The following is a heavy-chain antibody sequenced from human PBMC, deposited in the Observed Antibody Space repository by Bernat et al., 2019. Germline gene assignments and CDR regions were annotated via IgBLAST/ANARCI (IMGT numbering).Heavy chain of an antibody. D-gene: IGHD3-10*01. CDR3: ARTYYYGSGSYLHPDY. Sequence: QLQLQESGPGLVKPSETLSLTCTVSGGSTSSSSYYWGWIRQPPGKGLEWIGSIYYSGSTYYNPSPKSRVTISVDTSKNQFSLKLSSVTAADTAVYYCARTYYYGSGSYLHPDYWGQGTLVTVSS. V-gene: IGHV4-39*01. CDR2: IYYSGST. CDR1: GGSTSSSSYY. J-gene: IGHJ4*02.